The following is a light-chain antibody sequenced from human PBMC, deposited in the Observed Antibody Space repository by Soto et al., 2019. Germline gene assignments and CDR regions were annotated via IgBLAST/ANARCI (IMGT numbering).Light chain of an antibody. CDR2: AAS. V-gene: IGKV1-39*01. Sequence: DIQMTQSPSSLSASVGDRVTITCRASQSISSYLNWYQQKPGKAPKLLIYAASSLQSGVPSRFSDSGSGTDFTLTISSLQPEDFATYYCQQSYSTLLTFGGGTKVEIK. J-gene: IGKJ4*01. CDR3: QQSYSTLLT. CDR1: QSISSY.